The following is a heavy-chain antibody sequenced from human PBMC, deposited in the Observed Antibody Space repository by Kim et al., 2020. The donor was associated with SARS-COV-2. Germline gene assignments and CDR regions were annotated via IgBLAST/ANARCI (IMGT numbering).Heavy chain of an antibody. CDR1: GFTFSSYG. D-gene: IGHD4-17*01. V-gene: IGHV3-30*18. J-gene: IGHJ6*02. Sequence: GGSLRLSCAASGFTFSSYGMHWVRQAPGKGLEWMAVISYDGSNKYYADSVKGRFTISRDNSKNTLYLQMNSLRAEDTAVYYCAKDYGDYYYYYGMDVWGQGTTVTVSS. CDR2: ISYDGSNK. CDR3: AKDYGDYYYYYGMDV.